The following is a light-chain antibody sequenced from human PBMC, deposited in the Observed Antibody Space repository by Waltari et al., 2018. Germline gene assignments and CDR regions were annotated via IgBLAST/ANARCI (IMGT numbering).Light chain of an antibody. CDR1: HSNIGAGHA. CDR2: GNN. V-gene: IGLV1-40*01. J-gene: IGLJ2*01. CDR3: QSFDNMLSGGVV. Sequence: QSVLTQPPPVSGTPGQRVAISCSGSHSNIGAGHAFHWDQHLPGTAPQLLIYGNNNRPSGVPDRFSGSKSGTSASLAITGLQADDEADYFCQSFDNMLSGGVVFGGGTKLAVL.